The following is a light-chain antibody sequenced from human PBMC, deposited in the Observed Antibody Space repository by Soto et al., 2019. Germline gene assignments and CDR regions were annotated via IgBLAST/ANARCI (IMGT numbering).Light chain of an antibody. Sequence: VVLTHCPHTLSPSPTDCAPLFCRASQSFRGLLAWYQQKPGQAPRLLIYDAYNRATGIPPRFSGSGSGTDFTLTISSLEPEDSAVYYCQQRHMWPITFGQGTRLEIK. CDR3: QQRHMWPIT. V-gene: IGKV3-11*01. CDR2: DAY. CDR1: QSFRGL. J-gene: IGKJ5*01.